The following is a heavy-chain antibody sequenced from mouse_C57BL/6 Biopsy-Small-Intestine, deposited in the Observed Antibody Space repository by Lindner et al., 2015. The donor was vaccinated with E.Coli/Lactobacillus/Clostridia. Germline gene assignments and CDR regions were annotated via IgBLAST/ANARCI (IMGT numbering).Heavy chain of an antibody. CDR2: IYPGDRDT. Sequence: VQLQESGPELVKPGASVKISCKASGYAFSSSWMNWVKQRPGKGLEWIGRIYPGDRDTNYNGKFKGKATLTADKSSSTAYMQLSSLTSDDSAVYFCARRGYGSSGFDYWGQGTTLTVSS. CDR3: ARRGYGSSGFDY. J-gene: IGHJ2*01. CDR1: GYAFSSSW. V-gene: IGHV1-82*01. D-gene: IGHD1-1*01.